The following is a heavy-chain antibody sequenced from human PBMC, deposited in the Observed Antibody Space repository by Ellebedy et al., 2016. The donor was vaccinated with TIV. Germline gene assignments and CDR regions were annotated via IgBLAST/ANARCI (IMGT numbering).Heavy chain of an antibody. V-gene: IGHV4-61*05. CDR3: ARGGSSSWYAGPKNYFDY. J-gene: IGHJ4*02. CDR2: IYYSGST. Sequence: SETLSLTCTVSGGSISSSSYYWSWIRQPPGKGLEWIGYIYYSGSTNYNPSLKSRVTISVDTSKNQFSLKLSSVTAADTAVYYCARGGSSSWYAGPKNYFDYWGQGTLVTVSS. CDR1: GGSISSSSYY. D-gene: IGHD6-13*01.